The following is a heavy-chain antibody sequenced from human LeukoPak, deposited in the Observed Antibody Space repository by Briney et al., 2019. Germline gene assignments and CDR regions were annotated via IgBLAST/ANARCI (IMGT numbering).Heavy chain of an antibody. CDR3: SRENGAFSPFGY. CDR1: GGSISNINW. D-gene: IGHD2-8*01. Sequence: MTSETLSLTCGVSGGSISNINWWSWVRQPPGQGLEWIGEISLTGLTHYNPSLESRVSVSLDKSKNQLSLNLTSVTAADTAVYYCSRENGAFSPFGYWGQGTLVTVLS. V-gene: IGHV4-4*02. J-gene: IGHJ4*02. CDR2: ISLTGLT.